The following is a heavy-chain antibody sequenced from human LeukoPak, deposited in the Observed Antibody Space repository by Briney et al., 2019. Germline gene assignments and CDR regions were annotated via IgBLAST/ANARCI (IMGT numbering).Heavy chain of an antibody. Sequence: GGSLRLSCAASGFTFNTFNMNWVRQAPGKGLEWVSSITSGGDYIYYADSVKGRFTTSRDNAKNSLSLQLNSLRVEDTAVYYCARGHFDVLAASYKWTPDYWGQGTLVTVSS. CDR3: ARGHFDVLAASYKWTPDY. CDR1: GFTFNTFN. CDR2: ITSGGDYI. J-gene: IGHJ4*02. V-gene: IGHV3-21*01. D-gene: IGHD3-9*01.